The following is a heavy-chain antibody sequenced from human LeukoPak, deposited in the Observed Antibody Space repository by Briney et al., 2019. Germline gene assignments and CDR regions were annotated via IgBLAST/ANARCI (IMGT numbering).Heavy chain of an antibody. V-gene: IGHV1-2*02. CDR3: ARGIGSGYDYSYFDY. Sequence: GASVKVSCKASGYTFTGYYMHWVRQAPGQGLEWMGWINPNSGGTNYAQKFQGRVTMTRDTSISTAYMELSRLRSDDTAVYYCARGIGSGYDYSYFDYWGQGTLVTVSS. J-gene: IGHJ4*02. CDR2: INPNSGGT. CDR1: GYTFTGYY. D-gene: IGHD5-12*01.